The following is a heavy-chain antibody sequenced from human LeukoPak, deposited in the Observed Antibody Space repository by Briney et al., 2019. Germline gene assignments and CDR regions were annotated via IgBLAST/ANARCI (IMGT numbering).Heavy chain of an antibody. Sequence: ASVKVSCKASGYTFTGYYMHWVRQAPGQGLAWMGWINPNSGGTNYAQRFQGRVTMTRDTSISTAYVELSRLRSDDTAVYYCERVSIFGVVTDYGMDVWGQGTTVTVSS. CDR3: ERVSIFGVVTDYGMDV. CDR2: INPNSGGT. CDR1: GYTFTGYY. V-gene: IGHV1-2*02. J-gene: IGHJ6*02. D-gene: IGHD3-3*01.